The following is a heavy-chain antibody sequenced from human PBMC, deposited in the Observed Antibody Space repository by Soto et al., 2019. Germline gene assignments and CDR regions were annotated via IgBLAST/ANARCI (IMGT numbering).Heavy chain of an antibody. CDR2: INPNSGGT. CDR3: ARATTYYYGSGSYSSDWFDP. Sequence: ASVKVSCKASGYTFTGYYMHWVRQAPGQGLEWMGWINPNSGGTNYAQKFQGWVTTTRDTSISTAYMELSRLRSDDTAVYYCARATTYYYGSGSYSSDWFDPWGQGTLVTVSS. J-gene: IGHJ5*02. V-gene: IGHV1-2*04. D-gene: IGHD3-10*01. CDR1: GYTFTGYY.